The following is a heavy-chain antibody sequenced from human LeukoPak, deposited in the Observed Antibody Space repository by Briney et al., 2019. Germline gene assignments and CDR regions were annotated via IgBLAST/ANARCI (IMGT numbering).Heavy chain of an antibody. CDR3: ARDARVWWKGSPFPRYYGMDV. J-gene: IGHJ6*02. CDR2: INPSGGST. D-gene: IGHD2-8*01. Sequence: SVXXSXXASXXTXXSYYXHXXRQAPGQGLEWMGXINPSGGSTSYAQKFQGRVTMTRDTSTSTVYMELSSLRSEDTAVYYCARDARVWWKGSPFPRYYGMDVWGQGTTVTVSS. V-gene: IGHV1-46*01. CDR1: XXTXXSYY.